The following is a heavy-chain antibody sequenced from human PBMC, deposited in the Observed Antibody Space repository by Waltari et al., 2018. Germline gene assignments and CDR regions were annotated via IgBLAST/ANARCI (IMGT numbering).Heavy chain of an antibody. J-gene: IGHJ3*02. D-gene: IGHD3-22*01. V-gene: IGHV3-7*01. CDR1: GFPLSNYW. Sequence: EVQLVESGGGLVQPGGSLRLYCAASGFPLSNYWMSWVRQAPGKGPEWVANIMTDGREEYYVDSVRGRFTISRDNAKNSLYLQMNSLRPEDTAVYYCVRDQWFAFDIWGQGTMVTVSS. CDR3: VRDQWFAFDI. CDR2: IMTDGREE.